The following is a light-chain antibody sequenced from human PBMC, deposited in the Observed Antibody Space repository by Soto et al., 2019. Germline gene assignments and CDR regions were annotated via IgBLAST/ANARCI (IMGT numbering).Light chain of an antibody. J-gene: IGKJ1*01. CDR1: QSISSW. CDR3: QQYNSYWT. Sequence: IKMTKYPSTLPAAVVDRVTISSPSSQSISSWLAWYQQKPGKAPKLLIYDASSLESGVPSRFSGSGSGTEFTLTISSLQPDDFATYYCQQYNSYWTFGQGTKVDIK. V-gene: IGKV1-5*01. CDR2: DAS.